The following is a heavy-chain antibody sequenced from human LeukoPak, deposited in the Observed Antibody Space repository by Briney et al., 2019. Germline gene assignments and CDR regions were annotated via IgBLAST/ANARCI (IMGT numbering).Heavy chain of an antibody. V-gene: IGHV1-2*02. CDR3: AQTNSHYYDSSGYSDAFDI. Sequence: ASVKVSCKASGYTFTSYDINWVRQAPGQGLEWMGWINPNSGGTDYAQKFQGRVTMTRDTSISTAYMELSRLRSDDTAVYYCAQTNSHYYDSSGYSDAFDIWGQGTMVTVSS. CDR1: GYTFTSYD. D-gene: IGHD3-22*01. CDR2: INPNSGGT. J-gene: IGHJ3*02.